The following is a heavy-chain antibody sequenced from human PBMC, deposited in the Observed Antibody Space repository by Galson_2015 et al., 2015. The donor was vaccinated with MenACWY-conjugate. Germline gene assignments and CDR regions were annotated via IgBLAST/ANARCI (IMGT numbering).Heavy chain of an antibody. CDR3: ARTGGSPPRGFDY. D-gene: IGHD1-26*01. CDR1: GFTFSSYW. V-gene: IGHV3-74*01. Sequence: SLRLSCATSGFTFSSYWMHWVHQAPGKGLVWVSRINSDGSSTSYADSVKGRFTISRDNAKNTLYLQMNSLRAEDTAVYYCARTGGSPPRGFDYWGQGTLVTVSS. J-gene: IGHJ4*02. CDR2: INSDGSST.